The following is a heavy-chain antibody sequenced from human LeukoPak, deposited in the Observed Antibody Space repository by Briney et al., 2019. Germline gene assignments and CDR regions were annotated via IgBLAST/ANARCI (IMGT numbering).Heavy chain of an antibody. CDR3: ARDRLEAVTDDDYFDY. Sequence: GGSLRLSCAASGFTFSNHGMHWVRQAPGKGPEWVALIWYDGSNKYYGDSVKGRFTISRDNSKNTVYLQMNSLRAEDTGVYYCARDRLEAVTDDDYFDYWGQGTLVTVSS. J-gene: IGHJ4*02. CDR2: IWYDGSNK. V-gene: IGHV3-33*01. CDR1: GFTFSNHG. D-gene: IGHD2-21*02.